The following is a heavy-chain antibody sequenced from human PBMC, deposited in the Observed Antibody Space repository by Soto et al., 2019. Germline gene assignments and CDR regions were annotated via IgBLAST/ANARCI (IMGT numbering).Heavy chain of an antibody. D-gene: IGHD3-3*01. CDR2: ISYDGSNK. J-gene: IGHJ4*02. CDR3: AKGGYYDFWSGYETRPNEY. V-gene: IGHV3-30*18. Sequence: GGSLRLSCAASGFTFSSYGMHWVRQAPGKGLEWVAVISYDGSNKYYADSVKGRFTISRDNSKNTLYLQMNSLRAEDTAVYYCAKGGYYDFWSGYETRPNEYWGQGTLVTVSS. CDR1: GFTFSSYG.